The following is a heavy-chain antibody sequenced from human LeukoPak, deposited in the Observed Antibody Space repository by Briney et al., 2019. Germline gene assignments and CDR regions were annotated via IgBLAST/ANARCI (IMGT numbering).Heavy chain of an antibody. J-gene: IGHJ3*02. V-gene: IGHV4-31*03. CDR2: IYYSGST. D-gene: IGHD2-2*01. CDR1: GGSISSGGYY. Sequence: PSETLSLTCTVSGGSISSGGYYWGWIRQHPGKGLEWIGYIYYSGSTYYNPSLKSRVTISVDTSKNQFSLKLSSVTAADTAVYYCARDPRGYCSSTSCYGSAFDIWGQGTMVTVSS. CDR3: ARDPRGYCSSTSCYGSAFDI.